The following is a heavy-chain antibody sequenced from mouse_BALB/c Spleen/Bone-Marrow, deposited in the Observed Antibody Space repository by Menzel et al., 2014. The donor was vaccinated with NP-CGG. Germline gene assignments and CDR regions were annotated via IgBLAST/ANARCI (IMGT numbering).Heavy chain of an antibody. J-gene: IGHJ4*01. D-gene: IGHD2-13*01. CDR2: INPSNGGT. CDR3: TRYTYGDYPYYYAMDY. CDR1: GYTFTGYY. Sequence: QVQLKQSGAELVKPGASVKLSCKASGYTFTGYYMYWVKQRPGRGLEWIGGINPSNGGTNFNEKFKSKATLTVDKSSSAAYMQLGSLTSEDSAVYYCTRYTYGDYPYYYAMDYWGQGTSVTVSS. V-gene: IGHV1S81*02.